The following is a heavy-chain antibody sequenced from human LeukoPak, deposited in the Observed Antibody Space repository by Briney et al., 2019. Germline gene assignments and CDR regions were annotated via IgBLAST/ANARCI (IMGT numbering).Heavy chain of an antibody. V-gene: IGHV1-2*02. CDR2: INPNSGGT. Sequence: ASVKVSCKASGYTFTGYYMHWVRQAPGQGLEWMGWINPNSGGTNYAQKFQGRVTMTRDTSISTAYMELSRLRSDDTAVYYCARDIGSGYSYGLYNWFDPRGQGTLVTVSS. D-gene: IGHD5-18*01. J-gene: IGHJ5*02. CDR3: ARDIGSGYSYGLYNWFDP. CDR1: GYTFTGYY.